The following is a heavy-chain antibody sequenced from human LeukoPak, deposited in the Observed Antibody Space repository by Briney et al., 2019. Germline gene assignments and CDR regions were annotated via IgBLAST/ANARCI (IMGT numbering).Heavy chain of an antibody. CDR2: INPSGGSP. CDR1: GYAFTTYY. D-gene: IGHD1-26*01. J-gene: IGHJ4*02. Sequence: ASVKVSCKSSGYAFTTYYMHWVRQAPGQGLEWRGIINPSGGSPTYAQKFQGRVTMTRDTSTNTIYMELSSLRSEDTAVYYCARDSGSHSFDYWGQGTLVTVSS. CDR3: ARDSGSHSFDY. V-gene: IGHV1-46*01.